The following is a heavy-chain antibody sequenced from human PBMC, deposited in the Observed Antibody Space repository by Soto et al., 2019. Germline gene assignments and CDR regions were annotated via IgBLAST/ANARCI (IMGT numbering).Heavy chain of an antibody. D-gene: IGHD3-3*01. V-gene: IGHV3-23*01. J-gene: IGHJ6*02. CDR3: ATRYDFWGGYPTHYYDGMDC. Sequence: GGSLRRSCAASGFTFSSYAMSWVRQAPGKGLEWVSAISGSGGSTYYADSVKGRFTISRDNSKNTLYLQMNSLRAEDTAVYYCATRYDFWGGYPTHYYDGMDCWGQRTTVTVA. CDR1: GFTFSSYA. CDR2: ISGSGGST.